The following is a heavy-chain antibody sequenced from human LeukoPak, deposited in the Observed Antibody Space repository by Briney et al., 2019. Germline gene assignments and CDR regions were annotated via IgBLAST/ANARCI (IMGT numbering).Heavy chain of an antibody. CDR3: AREGGGEYCSSTSCWKWFDP. CDR1: GFTFSNYW. D-gene: IGHD2-2*01. CDR2: INADGSKT. J-gene: IGHJ5*02. Sequence: GGSLRLSCAASGFTFSNYWMHWVRQAPGKGLVWVSRINADGSKTIYADSVKGRFTISRDNAKNTLFLQMNSLSAEDTALYYCAREGGGEYCSSTSCWKWFDPWGQGILVTVSS. V-gene: IGHV3-74*01.